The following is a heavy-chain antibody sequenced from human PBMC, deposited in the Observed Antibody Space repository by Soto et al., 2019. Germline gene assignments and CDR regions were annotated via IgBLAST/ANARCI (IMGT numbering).Heavy chain of an antibody. CDR3: ARDYGDYADFIYFDY. CDR1: GFTFTSSA. D-gene: IGHD4-17*01. J-gene: IGHJ4*02. Sequence: ASVKVSCKASGFTFTSSAMQWVRQARGQRLEWIGWIVVGSGNTNYAQKFQERVTITRDMSTSTAYMELSSLRSEDTAVYYCARDYGDYADFIYFDYWGQGALVTVSS. V-gene: IGHV1-58*02. CDR2: IVVGSGNT.